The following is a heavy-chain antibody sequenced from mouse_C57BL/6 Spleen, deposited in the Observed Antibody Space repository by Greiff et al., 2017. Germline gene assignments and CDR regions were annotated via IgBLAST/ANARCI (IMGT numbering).Heavy chain of an antibody. CDR1: GFNIKDDY. V-gene: IGHV14-4*01. J-gene: IGHJ1*03. CDR2: IDPENGDT. Sequence: EVQLQQSGAELVRPGASVKLSCTASGFNIKDDYMHWVKQRPEQGLEWIGWIDPENGDTEYASKFQGKATITADTSSNTAYLQLSSLTSEDTAVYYCTTLGYYGNYDWYFDVWGTGTTVIVSS. D-gene: IGHD2-1*01. CDR3: TTLGYYGNYDWYFDV.